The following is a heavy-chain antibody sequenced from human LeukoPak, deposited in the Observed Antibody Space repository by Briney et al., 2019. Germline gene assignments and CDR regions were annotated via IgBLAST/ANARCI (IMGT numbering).Heavy chain of an antibody. CDR3: ATEDVVVPTAAQRPLDY. D-gene: IGHD2-2*01. V-gene: IGHV4-39*02. J-gene: IGHJ4*02. Sequence: SETLSLTCTVSGGSIRSSSYFWGWIRQPPGKGLEWIGSIYYSGSTYYNPSLKSRVTISIDTSKNEFSLKLSSVTAADTAVYYCATEDVVVPTAAQRPLDYWGPGTLVTVSS. CDR2: IYYSGST. CDR1: GGSIRSSSYF.